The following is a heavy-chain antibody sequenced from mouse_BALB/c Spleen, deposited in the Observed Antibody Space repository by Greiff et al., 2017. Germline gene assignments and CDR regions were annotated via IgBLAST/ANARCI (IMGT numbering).Heavy chain of an antibody. CDR2: ISNGGGST. J-gene: IGHJ2*01. D-gene: IGHD2-1*01. CDR3: ARLENGNFGY. V-gene: IGHV5-12-2*01. CDR1: GFTFSSYT. Sequence: EVMLVESGGGLVQPGGSLKLSCAASGFTFSSYTMSWVRQTPEKRLEWVAYISNGGGSTYYPDTVKGRFTISRDNAKNTLYLQMSSLKSEDTAMYYCARLENGNFGYWGQGTTLTVSS.